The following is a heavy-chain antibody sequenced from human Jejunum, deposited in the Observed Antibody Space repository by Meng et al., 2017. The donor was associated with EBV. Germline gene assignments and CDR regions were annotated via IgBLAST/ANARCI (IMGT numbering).Heavy chain of an antibody. CDR3: ARGGGYYFDD. J-gene: IGHJ4*02. Sequence: EVQLVESGGGLVQPGGSLRLSCAASGFTFSSYWMHWVRQATGKGLVWVSRINSEGSSTSYADSVKGRFTISRDNAKNTLYLQMSSLRAEDTAVYYCARGGGYYFDDWGQGPLGTVDS. CDR1: GFTFSSYW. V-gene: IGHV3-74*01. D-gene: IGHD3-16*01. CDR2: INSEGSST.